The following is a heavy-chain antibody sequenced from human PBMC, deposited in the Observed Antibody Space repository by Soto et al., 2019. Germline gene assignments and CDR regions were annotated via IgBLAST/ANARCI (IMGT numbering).Heavy chain of an antibody. J-gene: IGHJ6*02. CDR2: IYYSGST. Sequence: QVQLQESGPGLVKPSATLSLTCTVSGGSISSYYWSWIRQPPGKGLAWIGYIYYSGSTNYNPSLKWRVTLSVDTYKNRFSLKLSSVTAADTAVYYCATAAGTLANYCYGMDVWGQGTPVTVSS. D-gene: IGHD6-13*01. CDR3: ATAAGTLANYCYGMDV. V-gene: IGHV4-59*01. CDR1: GGSISSYY.